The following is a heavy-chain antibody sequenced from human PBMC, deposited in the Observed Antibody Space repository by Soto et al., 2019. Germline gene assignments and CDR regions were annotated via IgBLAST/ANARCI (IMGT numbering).Heavy chain of an antibody. Sequence: GGSLRLSCAASGFTFRSYAMSWVRQAPGKGLEWVSAISGSGGSTYYADSVKGRFTISRDNSKNTLYLQMNRLRGDDTDVYYCAKVSGRLHQVVTYYYGMDVWGQGTTVAVS. V-gene: IGHV3-23*01. J-gene: IGHJ6*02. D-gene: IGHD2-15*01. CDR2: ISGSGGST. CDR3: AKVSGRLHQVVTYYYGMDV. CDR1: GFTFRSYA.